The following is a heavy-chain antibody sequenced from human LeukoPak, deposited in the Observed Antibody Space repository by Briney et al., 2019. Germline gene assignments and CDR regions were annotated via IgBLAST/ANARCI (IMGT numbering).Heavy chain of an antibody. CDR3: AKDAYGYYDFWSGFYFDY. CDR2: ISGSGGST. V-gene: IGHV3-23*01. J-gene: IGHJ4*02. CDR1: GFTFSSYA. D-gene: IGHD3-3*01. Sequence: GGSLRLSCAASGFTFSSYAMSWVRQAPGKGLEWVSAISGSGGSTYYADSVKGRLTISRDNSKNTLYLQMNSLRAEDTAVYYCAKDAYGYYDFWSGFYFDYWGQGTLVTVSS.